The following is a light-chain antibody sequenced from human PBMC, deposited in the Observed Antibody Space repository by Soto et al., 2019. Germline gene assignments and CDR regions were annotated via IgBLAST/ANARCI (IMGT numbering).Light chain of an antibody. J-gene: IGLJ7*01. V-gene: IGLV1-44*01. CDR1: SSNIGTNT. CDR3: PSWDADLNGVL. CDR2: NNN. Sequence: QSVLTQPPSASGTPGQRVTMSCSGSSSNIGTNTVNWYQVLPGAAPNLLIFNNNQWHSGVPDRFSGSKSGTSASLAISGLQSQDEADYYCPSWDADLNGVLFGGGTQLTVL.